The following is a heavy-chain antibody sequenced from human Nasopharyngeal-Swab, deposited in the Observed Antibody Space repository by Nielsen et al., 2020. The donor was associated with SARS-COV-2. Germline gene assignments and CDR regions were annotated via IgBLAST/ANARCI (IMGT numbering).Heavy chain of an antibody. V-gene: IGHV4-34*01. CDR3: ARGRRGVWVAY. J-gene: IGHJ4*02. CDR2: TNHRGST. D-gene: IGHD1-14*01. Sequence: SETLSLTCAVDGGSSSGYCRGWIRQPPGKGLGWIGETNHRGSTTYNPSLKSRVTISVDTSKNQFSLKRSAVTAADTAVYYCARGRRGVWVAYWGQGTLVPVSS. CDR1: GGSSSGYC.